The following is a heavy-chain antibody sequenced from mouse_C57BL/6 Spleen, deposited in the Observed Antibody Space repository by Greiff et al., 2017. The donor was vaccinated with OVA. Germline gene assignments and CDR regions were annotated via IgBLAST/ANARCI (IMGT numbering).Heavy chain of an antibody. D-gene: IGHD1-1*01. J-gene: IGHJ2*01. Sequence: EVQGVESGGGLVQPGGSLSLSCAASGFTFTDYYMSWVRQPPGKALEWLGFIRNKANGYTTEYSASVKGRFTISRDNSQSILYLQMNALRAEDSATYYCARYIYYGSSYPFFDYWGQGTTLTVSS. CDR1: GFTFTDYY. CDR3: ARYIYYGSSYPFFDY. CDR2: IRNKANGYTT. V-gene: IGHV7-3*01.